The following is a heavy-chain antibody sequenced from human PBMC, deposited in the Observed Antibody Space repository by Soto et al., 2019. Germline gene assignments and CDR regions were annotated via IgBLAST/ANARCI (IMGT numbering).Heavy chain of an antibody. CDR1: GDTFTAYD. CDR3: AKGLTVAGPVAYDPFDI. D-gene: IGHD6-19*01. V-gene: IGHV1-2*02. J-gene: IGHJ3*02. Sequence: ASVKVSCKASGDTFTAYDMHWVRQAPGQGLEWMGWINPNSGGTHYPQKFQGRVTMTRDTSISTAYMDLSRLTSDDAALYYCAKGLTVAGPVAYDPFDIWGQGTMVNVSS. CDR2: INPNSGGT.